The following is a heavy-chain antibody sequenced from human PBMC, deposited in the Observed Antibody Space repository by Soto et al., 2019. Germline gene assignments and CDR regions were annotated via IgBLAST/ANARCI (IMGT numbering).Heavy chain of an antibody. CDR3: ARTSMTAYYYYGMDV. D-gene: IGHD3-22*01. CDR1: GGSISSGGYY. V-gene: IGHV4-31*02. Sequence: LSLTCTVSGGSISSGGYYWSWIRQHPGKGLEWIGYIYYSGSTYYNPSLKSRVTISVDTSKNQFSLKLSSVTAADTAVYYCARTSMTAYYYYGMDVWGQGTAVTVSS. CDR2: IYYSGST. J-gene: IGHJ6*02.